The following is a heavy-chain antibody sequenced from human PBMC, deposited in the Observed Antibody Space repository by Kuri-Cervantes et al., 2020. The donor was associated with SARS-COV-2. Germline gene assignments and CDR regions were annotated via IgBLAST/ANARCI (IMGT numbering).Heavy chain of an antibody. J-gene: IGHJ4*02. D-gene: IGHD6-6*01. CDR3: ASVSSSSDYYFDH. CDR1: GGSISSYY. CDR2: IYYSGST. V-gene: IGHV4-59*01. Sequence: SETLSLTCTVSGGSISSYYWSWIRQPPGKGLEWIGYIYYSGSTNYNPSLKSRVTISVDTSKNQFSLKLSSVTAADTAVYYCASVSSSSDYYFDHWGQGTLVTVSS.